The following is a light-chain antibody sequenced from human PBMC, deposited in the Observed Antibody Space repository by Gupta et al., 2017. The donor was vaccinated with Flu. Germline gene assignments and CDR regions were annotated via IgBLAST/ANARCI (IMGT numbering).Light chain of an antibody. Sequence: GDSVTITSRASQSISNSLAWYKPKPAHAPTLLIYTASSLETAVPSRFSGSGSGTELTFTISSLQPDDFATYYCQQYDNYWTFGQGTRVEFK. CDR2: TAS. V-gene: IGKV1-5*03. J-gene: IGKJ1*01. CDR3: QQYDNYWT. CDR1: QSISNS.